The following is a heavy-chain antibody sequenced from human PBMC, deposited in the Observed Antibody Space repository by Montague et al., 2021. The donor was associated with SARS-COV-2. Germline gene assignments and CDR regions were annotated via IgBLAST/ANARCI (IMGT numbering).Heavy chain of an antibody. V-gene: IGHV4-39*01. CDR2: IHYSGST. Sequence: SETLSLICTVSGGSISSSSYYWGWIRQPPGKGLEWIGSIHYSGSTYYNPSLKSRVTISVDTSKKHFSLKLNSVTAADTAVYFCAAQSSGGYCSSSSCYVWFDPGGQGTLVTVSS. D-gene: IGHD2-2*01. CDR1: GGSISSSSYY. J-gene: IGHJ5*02. CDR3: AAQSSGGYCSSSSCYVWFDP.